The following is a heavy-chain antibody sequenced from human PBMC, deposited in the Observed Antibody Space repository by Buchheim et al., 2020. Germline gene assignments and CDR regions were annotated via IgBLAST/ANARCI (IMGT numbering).Heavy chain of an antibody. CDR2: IRDSGGKT. D-gene: IGHD1-26*01. CDR3: AKDPSLSGTYFDY. J-gene: IGHJ4*02. CDR1: GFIFSTYA. Sequence: EVQLVESGGGLVQPGGSLRLSCAASGFIFSTYAMSWVRQAPGKGLEWVSSIRDSGGKTYYAVSVQRRFTIFRDNSKNTLYLQMNSLRAEDTAVYYCAKDPSLSGTYFDYWGQGTL. V-gene: IGHV3-23*04.